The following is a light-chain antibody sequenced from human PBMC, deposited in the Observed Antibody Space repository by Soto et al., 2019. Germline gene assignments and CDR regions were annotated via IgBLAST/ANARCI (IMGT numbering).Light chain of an antibody. CDR2: GNY. CDR1: SSNIGRNT. V-gene: IGLV1-44*01. J-gene: IGLJ1*01. Sequence: QCVLSNPPSASGTPGQGVAISCSGSSSNIGRNTVNWYQQLPGTAPKLLSYGNYGRPSGDPDRFSGSKSGTSASLAISGLHSFVEADYYHEACDGSRNGLNVFGTGPKVTGL. CDR3: EACDGSRNGLNV.